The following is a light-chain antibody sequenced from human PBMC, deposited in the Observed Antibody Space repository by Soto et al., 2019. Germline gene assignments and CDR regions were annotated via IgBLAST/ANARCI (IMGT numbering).Light chain of an antibody. Sequence: DIQMTQSPSSLSASVGNRVTITCRASHDINNYLSWYQQKPGKAPKLLIYDASNLERGVPSRFSGSGYGTDFTFTISSLQPEDIATYYCQQYDNLPTFGGGTKVDI. V-gene: IGKV1-33*01. CDR2: DAS. J-gene: IGKJ4*01. CDR3: QQYDNLPT. CDR1: HDINNY.